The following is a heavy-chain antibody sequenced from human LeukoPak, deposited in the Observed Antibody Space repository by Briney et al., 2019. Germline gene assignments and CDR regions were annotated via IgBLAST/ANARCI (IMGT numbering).Heavy chain of an antibody. CDR1: GGSISSYY. V-gene: IGHV4-59*08. D-gene: IGHD3-10*01. CDR2: IYYSGST. Sequence: SETLSLTCTVSGGSISSYYWSWIRQPPGKGLEWIGYIYYSGSTNYNPSLKSRVTISVDTSKNQFSLKLSSVTAADTAVYYCAGQAAPLLVGTMVRGAEYYFDYWGQGTLVTVSS. CDR3: AGQAAPLLVGTMVRGAEYYFDY. J-gene: IGHJ4*02.